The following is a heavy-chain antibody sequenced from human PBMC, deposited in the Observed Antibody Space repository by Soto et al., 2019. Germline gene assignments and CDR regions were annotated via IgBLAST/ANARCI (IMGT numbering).Heavy chain of an antibody. Sequence: GESLKISCKGSGYSFAGYWITWVRQKPGKGLEWMGRIDPSDSQTYYSPSFRGHVTISVTKSITTVFLQWSSLRASDTAMYYCARQIYDSDTGPNFQYYFDSWGEGTPVTVSS. V-gene: IGHV5-10-1*01. D-gene: IGHD3-22*01. CDR3: ARQIYDSDTGPNFQYYFDS. J-gene: IGHJ4*02. CDR1: GYSFAGYW. CDR2: IDPSDSQT.